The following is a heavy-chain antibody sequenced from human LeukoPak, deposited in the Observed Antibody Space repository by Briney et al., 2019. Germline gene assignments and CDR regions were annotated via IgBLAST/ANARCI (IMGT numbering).Heavy chain of an antibody. J-gene: IGHJ4*02. CDR1: GFTFTSYA. D-gene: IGHD6-13*01. CDR3: AKADSISWYASVGY. CDR2: IIGGGGST. V-gene: IGHV3-23*01. Sequence: GGSLRLSCAAPGFTFTSYAMSWVRQAPGKGLEWVSAIIGGGGSTYYADSVKGRFTISRDNSKNALYLQMNSLRAEDTAVYYCAKADSISWYASVGYWGQGTLVTVSS.